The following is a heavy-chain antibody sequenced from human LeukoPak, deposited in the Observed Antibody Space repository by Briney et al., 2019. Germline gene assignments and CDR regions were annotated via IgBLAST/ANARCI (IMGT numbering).Heavy chain of an antibody. CDR3: ARDEFTLARDDYGDPGAN. D-gene: IGHD4-17*01. V-gene: IGHV3-21*01. CDR1: GFTFSSYS. Sequence: GGSLRLSCAASGFTFSSYSMNWVRQASGKGLEWVSSISSSSSYIYYADSVKGRFTISRDNAKNSLYLQMNSLRAEDTAVYYCARDEFTLARDDYGDPGANWGQGTLVTVSS. CDR2: ISSSSSYI. J-gene: IGHJ4*02.